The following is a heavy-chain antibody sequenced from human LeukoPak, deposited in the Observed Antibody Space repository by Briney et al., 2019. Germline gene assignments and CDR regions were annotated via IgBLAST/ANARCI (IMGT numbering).Heavy chain of an antibody. V-gene: IGHV3-74*01. CDR2: INSDGSST. D-gene: IGHD6-19*01. Sequence: GGSLRLSCAASGFTFSSYWMHWVRQAPGKGLVWVSRINSDGSSTSYADSVKGRFTISRDNAKNSLYLQMNSLRAEDTALYYCARVGKAVHYYYYMDVWGKGTTVTVSS. J-gene: IGHJ6*03. CDR1: GFTFSSYW. CDR3: ARVGKAVHYYYYMDV.